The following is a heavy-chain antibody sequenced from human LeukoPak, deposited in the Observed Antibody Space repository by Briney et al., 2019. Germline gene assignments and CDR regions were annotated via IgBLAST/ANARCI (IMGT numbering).Heavy chain of an antibody. D-gene: IGHD6-13*01. CDR1: GGTFSSYA. J-gene: IGHJ4*02. V-gene: IGHV1-69*01. CDR3: ARVLTRCIAAAGPCFDY. Sequence: SVTVSCKASGGTFSSYAISWVRQAPGQGLEWMGGIIPIFGTANYAQKFQGRVTITADESTSTAYMELSSLRSEGTAVYYCARVLTRCIAAAGPCFDYWGQGTLVTVSS. CDR2: IIPIFGTA.